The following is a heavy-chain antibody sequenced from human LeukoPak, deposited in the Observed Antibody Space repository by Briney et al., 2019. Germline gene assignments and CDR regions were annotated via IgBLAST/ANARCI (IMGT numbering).Heavy chain of an antibody. J-gene: IGHJ4*02. Sequence: GGSLRLSCAASGFTFDDYAMHWVRQAPGKGLEWVSGISWNSGSIGYADSVKGRFTISRDNAKNSLYLQMNSLRAEDMALYYCARAPGYFDYWGQGTLVTVSS. CDR1: GFTFDDYA. V-gene: IGHV3-9*03. CDR3: ARAPGYFDY. D-gene: IGHD7-27*01. CDR2: ISWNSGSI.